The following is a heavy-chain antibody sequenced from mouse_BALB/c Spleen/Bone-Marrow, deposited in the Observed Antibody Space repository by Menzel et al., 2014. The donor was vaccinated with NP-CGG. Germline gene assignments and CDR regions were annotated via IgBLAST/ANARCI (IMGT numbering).Heavy chain of an antibody. CDR3: ARERWKGDAMDY. CDR2: IYPGNVNT. V-gene: IGHV1S56*01. CDR1: GYTFTSYY. J-gene: IGHJ4*01. Sequence: QVQLQQSGPELVKPGAPVRISCKASGYTFTSYYIHWVKQRPGQGLEWIGWIYPGNVNTKYNEKFKGKATLTADKSSSTAYMQLSSLTSEDSAVYFCARERWKGDAMDYWGQGTSVTVSS. D-gene: IGHD2-3*01.